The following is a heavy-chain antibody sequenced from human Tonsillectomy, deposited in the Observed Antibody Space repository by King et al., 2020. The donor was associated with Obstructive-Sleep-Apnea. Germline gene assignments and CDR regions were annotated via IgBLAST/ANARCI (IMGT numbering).Heavy chain of an antibody. V-gene: IGHV5-51*01. CDR3: AKADYSSGWSTFDF. CDR1: GYSFNSYW. J-gene: IGHJ4*02. CDR2: IYPGDSNT. Sequence: QLVQSGAEVKKPGESLKISCKGSGYSFNSYWIGWVRQMPGKGLEWMGIIYPGDSNTRYSPSFQGQVTFSADKSISTAYLQWSSLKASDTAMDYCAKADYSSGWSTFDFWGQGTLVTVSS. D-gene: IGHD6-19*01.